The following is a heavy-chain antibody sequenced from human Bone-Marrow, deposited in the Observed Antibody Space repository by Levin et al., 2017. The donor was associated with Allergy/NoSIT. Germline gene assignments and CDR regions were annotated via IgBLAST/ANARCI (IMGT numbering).Heavy chain of an antibody. CDR2: INPSGGGT. Sequence: GGSLRLSCKASGYTFTSYYIHWVRQAPGQGLEWMGIINPSGGGTDYAQKFQGRVTMTRDTSTSTVYMELSSLRSEDTAVYYCARVGGGWSRGASDYWGQGTLVTVSS. J-gene: IGHJ4*02. V-gene: IGHV1-46*01. D-gene: IGHD6-19*01. CDR1: GYTFTSYY. CDR3: ARVGGGWSRGASDY.